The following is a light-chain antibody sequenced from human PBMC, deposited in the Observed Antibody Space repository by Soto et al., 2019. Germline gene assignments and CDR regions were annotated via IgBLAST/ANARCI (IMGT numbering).Light chain of an antibody. J-gene: IGKJ1*01. V-gene: IGKV1-5*01. Sequence: DFQMTQSPSTLSASVGDRVTITCRASQNIRSRLAWFQQKPGKSPKLLIYDASSLESGVPQRFIVSGSGTEFTLPISSLQTDDSSTDDCQQYHSYWTFGQGTKVDIK. CDR3: QQYHSYWT. CDR2: DAS. CDR1: QNIRSR.